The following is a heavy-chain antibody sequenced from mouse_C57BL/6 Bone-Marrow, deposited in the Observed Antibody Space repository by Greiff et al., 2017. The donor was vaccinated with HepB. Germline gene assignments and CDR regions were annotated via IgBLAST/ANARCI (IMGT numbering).Heavy chain of an antibody. CDR2: ISNLAYSI. J-gene: IGHJ4*01. CDR1: GFTFSDYG. Sequence: EVKLVESGGGLVQPGGSLKLSCAASGFTFSDYGMAWVRQAPRKGPEWVAFISNLAYSIYYADTVTGRFTISRENAKNTLYLEMSSLRSEDTAMYYCARHVYGYDEDYAMDYWGQGTSVTVSS. D-gene: IGHD2-2*01. V-gene: IGHV5-15*01. CDR3: ARHVYGYDEDYAMDY.